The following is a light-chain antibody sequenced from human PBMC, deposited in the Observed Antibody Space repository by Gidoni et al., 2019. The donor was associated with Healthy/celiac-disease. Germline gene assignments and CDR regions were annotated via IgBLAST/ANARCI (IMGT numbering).Light chain of an antibody. V-gene: IGKV3-20*01. CDR2: GAS. CDR1: QRVSSIY. J-gene: IGKJ5*01. Sequence: IVLTQSPCTLSLSPGERATLSCRASQRVSSIYLAWYQQKPGQAPRLLIYGASSRATGIPDRFSGSGSGTDFTLTISRLEPEDFAVYYCQQYGSSPITFGQXTRLEIK. CDR3: QQYGSSPIT.